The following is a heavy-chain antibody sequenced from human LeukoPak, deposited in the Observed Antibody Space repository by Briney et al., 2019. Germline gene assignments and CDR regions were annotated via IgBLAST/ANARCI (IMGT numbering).Heavy chain of an antibody. D-gene: IGHD2-21*02. J-gene: IGHJ4*02. CDR3: ARARSGGDCYFGY. Sequence: SETLSLTCTVSGGSISSGDYYWSWIRQPPGKGLEWIGYIYYSGSTYYNPSLKSRVTISVDTSKNQFSLKLSSVTAADTAVYYCARARSGGDCYFGYWGQGTLVTVSS. CDR2: IYYSGST. V-gene: IGHV4-30-4*01. CDR1: GGSISSGDYY.